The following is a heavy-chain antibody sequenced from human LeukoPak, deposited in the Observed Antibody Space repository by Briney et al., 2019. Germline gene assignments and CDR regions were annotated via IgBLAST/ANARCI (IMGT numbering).Heavy chain of an antibody. Sequence: GGSLRLSCAASGFTFSNYVMSWVRQAPGKGLEWVSAISGSDGSTWYADSVKGRFTVSRDNSKNTLYLQMNSLRAEDTAVYYLPRLLSGYGIGTGCPTWFAPWGREPWSPSPQ. D-gene: IGHD1-26*01. CDR2: ISGSDGST. J-gene: IGHJ5*02. V-gene: IGHV3-23*01. CDR3: PRLLSGYGIGTGCPTWFAP. CDR1: GFTFSNYV.